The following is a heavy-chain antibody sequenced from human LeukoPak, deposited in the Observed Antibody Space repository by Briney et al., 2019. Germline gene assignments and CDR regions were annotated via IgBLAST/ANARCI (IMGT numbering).Heavy chain of an antibody. Sequence: ASVKLSCKASGYTFTSYRMHWVRQAPGHGLEWMGIINPSGGSTDYAQKFQGRVTMSRDTSTSTVYMELSSLRSEDTAVYYCASYGDDSSGYYLPRYFQHWGQGTLVTVSS. CDR2: INPSGGST. J-gene: IGHJ1*01. CDR1: GYTFTSYR. CDR3: ASYGDDSSGYYLPRYFQH. D-gene: IGHD3-22*01. V-gene: IGHV1-46*01.